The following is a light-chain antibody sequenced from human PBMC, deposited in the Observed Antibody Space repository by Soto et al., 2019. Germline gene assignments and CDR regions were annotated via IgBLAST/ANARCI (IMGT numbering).Light chain of an antibody. CDR3: QQADSFPLT. V-gene: IGKV1D-12*01. Sequence: DIQMTQSPSSVSASIGDTVTIPCRASPDISTLLAWYQQKPGKAPKLLIYGASTLESGVPSRFSGRGSGTDFTLTISSLQPEDFATYFCQQADSFPLTFGGGTKVEMK. J-gene: IGKJ4*01. CDR1: PDISTL. CDR2: GAS.